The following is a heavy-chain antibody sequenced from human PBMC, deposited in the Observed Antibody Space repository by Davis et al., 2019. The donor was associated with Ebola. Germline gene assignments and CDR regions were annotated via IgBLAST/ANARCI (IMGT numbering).Heavy chain of an antibody. J-gene: IGHJ4*02. Sequence: SLKISCAASGFTFSSYAMHWVRQAPGKGLEWVAVISYDGSNKYYADSVKGRFTISRDNSKNTLYLQMNSLRAEDTAVYYCARGWGTVVTPAGVFDYWGQGTLVTVSS. V-gene: IGHV3-30-3*01. CDR2: ISYDGSNK. D-gene: IGHD4-23*01. CDR3: ARGWGTVVTPAGVFDY. CDR1: GFTFSSYA.